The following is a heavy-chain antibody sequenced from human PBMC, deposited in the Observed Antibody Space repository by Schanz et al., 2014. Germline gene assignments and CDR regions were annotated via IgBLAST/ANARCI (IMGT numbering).Heavy chain of an antibody. Sequence: EVQLVESGGGLVKPGGSLRLSCAASGFTFSSHWMHWVRQDPGKGLVWVARINSVGSNTDYADSVTGRFTISRDNAKNTLYLQMNSLRAEDTAVYYCAKGRFGELSAFDIWGQGTMVTVSP. D-gene: IGHD3-10*01. CDR1: GFTFSSHW. V-gene: IGHV3-74*02. CDR3: AKGRFGELSAFDI. J-gene: IGHJ3*02. CDR2: INSVGSNT.